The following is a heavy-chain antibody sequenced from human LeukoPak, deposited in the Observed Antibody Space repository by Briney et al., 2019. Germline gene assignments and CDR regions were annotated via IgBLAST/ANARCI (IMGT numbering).Heavy chain of an antibody. D-gene: IGHD2-8*01. CDR3: ATNGYYCMDV. CDR2: IYHSGST. Sequence: PGGSLRLSCTASGVTFGDYAMSWVRQAPGKGLEWIGEIYHSGSTNYNPSLKSRVTISVDTSKNRFSLKLSSVTAADTAVYYCATNGYYCMDVWGKGTTVTVSS. V-gene: IGHV4-34*08. J-gene: IGHJ6*03. CDR1: GVTFGDYA.